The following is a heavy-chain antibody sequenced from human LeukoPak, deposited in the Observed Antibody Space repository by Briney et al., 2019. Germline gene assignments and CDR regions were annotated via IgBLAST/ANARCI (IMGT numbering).Heavy chain of an antibody. CDR2: IIPIFGTA. CDR3: ARDPLSDGGYSEDGYFQH. D-gene: IGHD5-12*01. V-gene: IGHV1-69*13. Sequence: ASVKVSFKSSGGTFSSYAISWVRQAPGQGLEWMGGIIPIFGTANYAQKFQGRVTITADESTSTAYMELSSLRSEDTAVYYCARDPLSDGGYSEDGYFQHWGQGTLVTVSS. CDR1: GGTFSSYA. J-gene: IGHJ1*01.